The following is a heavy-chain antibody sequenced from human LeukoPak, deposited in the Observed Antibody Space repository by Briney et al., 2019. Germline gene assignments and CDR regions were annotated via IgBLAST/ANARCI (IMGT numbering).Heavy chain of an antibody. CDR3: TTATVVWGVSAY. J-gene: IGHJ4*02. CDR2: IKDRTDGGTT. V-gene: IGHV3-15*01. CDR1: GFSGTNGR. D-gene: IGHD3-10*01. Sequence: GGSLRLSCSASGFSGTNGRMSWVRQAPGKGLAWVGRIKDRTDGGTTAYAAPVKGRFTISREDSKNTVYLEMNSLKTEDTAVYFCTTATVVWGVSAYWGQGTLVTVSS.